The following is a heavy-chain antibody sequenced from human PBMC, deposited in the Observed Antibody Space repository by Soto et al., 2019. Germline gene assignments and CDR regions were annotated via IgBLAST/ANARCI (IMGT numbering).Heavy chain of an antibody. CDR3: APHYPDSSGYFDH. CDR2: INPNNGAT. J-gene: IGHJ4*02. D-gene: IGHD3-22*01. Sequence: VASVKVSCKASGYIFTGNYMHWVRQAPGQGLEYMGWINPNNGATNYAQNFQGRVTMTWDTSISTAYMEVRRLSSDDTAVYYCAPHYPDSSGYFDHWGQGTLVTVSS. CDR1: GYIFTGNY. V-gene: IGHV1-2*02.